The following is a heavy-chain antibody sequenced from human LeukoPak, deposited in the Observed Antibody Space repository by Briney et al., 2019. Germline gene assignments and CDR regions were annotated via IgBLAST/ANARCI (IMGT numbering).Heavy chain of an antibody. CDR1: GFTVSSNY. V-gene: IGHV3-66*01. Sequence: TGRSLRLSCAASGFTVSSNYMSWVRQAPGKGLEWVSIIYTGGSTKYADSVKGRFTISRDNSKNTLYLQMNSLRVEDTAVYYCSRVDIAVAGFDCWGQGTLVTVSS. CDR2: IYTGGST. D-gene: IGHD6-19*01. CDR3: SRVDIAVAGFDC. J-gene: IGHJ4*02.